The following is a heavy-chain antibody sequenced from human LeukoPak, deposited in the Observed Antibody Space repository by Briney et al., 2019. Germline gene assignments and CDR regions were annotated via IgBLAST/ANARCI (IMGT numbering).Heavy chain of an antibody. Sequence: GGSLRLSCVASGFTFSNYAMSWVRQAPGKDLEWVSAVGVSGGATFYADSVKGRYAISRDNSKNTLYLQMNSLRGEDTALYYCAKGISSGTSYHYFDLWGRGTLVTVSS. CDR3: AKGISSGTSYHYFDL. J-gene: IGHJ2*01. CDR1: GFTFSNYA. D-gene: IGHD3-3*01. CDR2: VGVSGGAT. V-gene: IGHV3-23*01.